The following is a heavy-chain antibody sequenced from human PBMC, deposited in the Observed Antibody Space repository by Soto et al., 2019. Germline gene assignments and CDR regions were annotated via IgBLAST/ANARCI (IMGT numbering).Heavy chain of an antibody. V-gene: IGHV5-51*01. Sequence: CKASGYSFATYWIGWVRQMPEKGLEWMAIIYPGDSDTRYSPSFQGQVTISADKSISTAYLQWNSLKASDTAMYYCARQVSTGGHYWGQGTLVTVSS. J-gene: IGHJ4*02. CDR2: IYPGDSDT. CDR1: GYSFATYW. CDR3: ARQVSTGGHY. D-gene: IGHD2-8*02.